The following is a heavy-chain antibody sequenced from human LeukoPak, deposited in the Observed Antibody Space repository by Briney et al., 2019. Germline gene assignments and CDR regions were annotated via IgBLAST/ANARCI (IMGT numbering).Heavy chain of an antibody. Sequence: ASLKVSCKASGYTFTSYIIIWVRHAPGQGLEWIGGISTYSGYTNYAQKVQGRITMTTDTSTSTSYMELRSLRSDDTAVYYCARDSGSYNGFDYWGQGTLVTVSS. J-gene: IGHJ4*02. CDR3: ARDSGSYNGFDY. D-gene: IGHD1-26*01. V-gene: IGHV1-18*01. CDR1: GYTFTSYI. CDR2: ISTYSGYT.